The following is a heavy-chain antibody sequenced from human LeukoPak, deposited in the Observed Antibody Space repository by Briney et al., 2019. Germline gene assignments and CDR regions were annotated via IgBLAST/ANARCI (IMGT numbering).Heavy chain of an antibody. CDR3: ARVRPMIVQVDY. CDR2: INLYNGNT. V-gene: IGHV1-18*01. D-gene: IGHD3-22*01. Sequence: ASVKVSCTASGYTFATYGNSWVRQAPGQGLEWMGWINLYNGNTHYAQKLQGRVTLTTDTSTSTADMELRSLRSDDTAVYYCARVRPMIVQVDYWGQGTLVTVSS. CDR1: GYTFATYG. J-gene: IGHJ4*02.